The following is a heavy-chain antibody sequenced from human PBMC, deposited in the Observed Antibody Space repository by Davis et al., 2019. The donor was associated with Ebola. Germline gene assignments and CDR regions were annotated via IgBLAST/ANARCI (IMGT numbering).Heavy chain of an antibody. V-gene: IGHV3-23*01. D-gene: IGHD2-15*01. J-gene: IGHJ6*02. CDR2: ISGSGGST. CDR3: AKALGSGTYNAVDV. Sequence: GESLKISCAASGFTFSSYAMSWVRQAPGKGLEWVSAISGSGGSTYYADSVKGRFTISRDNSENTLYLQMNSLRADDTAVYYCAKALGSGTYNAVDVWGQGTTVTVSS. CDR1: GFTFSSYA.